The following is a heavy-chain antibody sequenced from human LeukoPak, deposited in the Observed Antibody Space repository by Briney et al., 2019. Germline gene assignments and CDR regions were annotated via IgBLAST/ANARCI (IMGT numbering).Heavy chain of an antibody. CDR1: GFTFSSDW. CDR2: INRDGRST. J-gene: IGHJ4*02. Sequence: PGGSLRLSCAASGFTFSSDWMHWVRQAPGKGLVWVSRINRDGRSTTYADSVKGRFTISRDNAKNILYLQMNSLRAEDTAVYYCARHPYDILTGPSFDYWGQGTLVTVSS. V-gene: IGHV3-74*01. CDR3: ARHPYDILTGPSFDY. D-gene: IGHD3-9*01.